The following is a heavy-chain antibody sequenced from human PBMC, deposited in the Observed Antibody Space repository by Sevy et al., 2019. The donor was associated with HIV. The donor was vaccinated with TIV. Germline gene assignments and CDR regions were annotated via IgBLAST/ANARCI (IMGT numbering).Heavy chain of an antibody. V-gene: IGHV1-24*01. CDR1: GYTLKKLS. CDR2: FDPEDGET. D-gene: IGHD3-22*01. J-gene: IGHJ4*02. CDR3: AATKDYYESSGPPFDY. Sequence: ASVKVSCKVSGYTLKKLSMHWVRQAPGKGLEWMGSFDPEDGETFYAQKFQGRVTMTEDTSTDTAYMELGSLRSEDTAVYYCAATKDYYESSGPPFDYWGQGTLVTVSS.